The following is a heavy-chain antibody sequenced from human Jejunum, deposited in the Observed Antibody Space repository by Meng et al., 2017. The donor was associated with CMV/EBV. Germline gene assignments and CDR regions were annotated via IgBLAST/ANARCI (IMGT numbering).Heavy chain of an antibody. V-gene: IGHV4-38-2*02. J-gene: IGHJ6*02. CDR3: ARAGGTKWNYYYYGMVV. CDR1: SISSGFF. CDR2: IYHGGIT. D-gene: IGHD1-26*01. Sequence: SISSGFFWGWIRPPPGTGLEWLGSIYHGGITCHNPSLERRVTVSEDTSKSQFSLKLRSVPAADTAVYYCARAGGTKWNYYYYGMVVWGQGTTVTVSS.